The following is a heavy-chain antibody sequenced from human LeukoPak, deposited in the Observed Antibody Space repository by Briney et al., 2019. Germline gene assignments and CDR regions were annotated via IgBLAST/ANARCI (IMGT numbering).Heavy chain of an antibody. CDR2: INPDSGAT. CDR1: GYTFTDYY. D-gene: IGHD6-13*01. J-gene: IGHJ4*02. V-gene: IGHV1-2*02. CDR3: ASALNTPRSS. Sequence: ASVKVSCKASGYTFTDYYMHWVRQAPGQGLEWMGWINPDSGATKYAQKFLGRVTMTTDTTISTAYMELNRLRSDDTAVYYCASALNTPRSSWGQGTLVTVSS.